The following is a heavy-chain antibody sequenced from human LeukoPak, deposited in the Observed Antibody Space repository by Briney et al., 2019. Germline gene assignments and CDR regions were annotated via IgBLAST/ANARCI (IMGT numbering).Heavy chain of an antibody. D-gene: IGHD6-25*01. J-gene: IGHJ4*02. CDR2: ISTSSTYI. CDR3: AGSNPGGGGMAARATNY. Sequence: GGSLRLSCAASGFTFTTYTMSWVRQAPGKGLEWVSSISTSSTYIYYADSVKGRFTISRDNAKNLLYLQMNSLRVEDTAVYYCAGSNPGGGGMAARATNYWGQGTLVTVSS. CDR1: GFTFTTYT. V-gene: IGHV3-21*01.